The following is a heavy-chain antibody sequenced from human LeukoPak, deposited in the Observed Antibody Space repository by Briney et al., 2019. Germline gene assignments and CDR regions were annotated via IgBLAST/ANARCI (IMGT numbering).Heavy chain of an antibody. J-gene: IGHJ3*02. CDR3: ARRRHWNFSRAFDI. D-gene: IGHD1-7*01. CDR1: GVSISSRSNC. CDR2: IDASEST. V-gene: IGHV4-61*02. Sequence: SQTLSLTCPVSGVSISSRSNCWGWLRQPAGKGLEWNGRIDASESTNYNPSLKSRVTISIATSKNQFSLKLSSVTAADTAVYYCARRRHWNFSRAFDIWGQGTMVTVSS.